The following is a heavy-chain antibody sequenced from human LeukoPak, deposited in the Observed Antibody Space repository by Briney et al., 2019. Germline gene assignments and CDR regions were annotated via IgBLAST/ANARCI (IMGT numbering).Heavy chain of an antibody. CDR2: ISGSGGST. D-gene: IGHD3-22*01. CDR3: AKERDPYYYDSSGYYDPDYFDY. CDR1: GFTFSSYA. V-gene: IGHV3-23*01. J-gene: IGHJ4*02. Sequence: SVRLSCAACGFTFSSYAMSWVRQAPGKGLEGVSAISGSGGSTYYADSVKGRFTISRDNSKNTLYLQMNSLRGEDRAVYYCAKERDPYYYDSSGYYDPDYFDYWGQGTLVTVSS.